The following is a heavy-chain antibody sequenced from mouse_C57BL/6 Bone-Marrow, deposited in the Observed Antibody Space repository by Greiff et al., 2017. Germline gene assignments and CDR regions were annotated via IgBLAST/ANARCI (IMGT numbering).Heavy chain of an antibody. CDR2: INYDGSST. CDR1: GFTFSDYY. D-gene: IGHD1-1*01. Sequence: DVKLVESEGGLVQPGSSMKLSCTASGFTFSDYYMAWVRQVPEKGLEWVANINYDGSSTYYLDSLKSRFIISRDNAKNILYLQMSSLKSEDTATYYCAREPPAFITTVVAHWYFDVWGTGTTVTVSS. V-gene: IGHV5-16*01. CDR3: AREPPAFITTVVAHWYFDV. J-gene: IGHJ1*03.